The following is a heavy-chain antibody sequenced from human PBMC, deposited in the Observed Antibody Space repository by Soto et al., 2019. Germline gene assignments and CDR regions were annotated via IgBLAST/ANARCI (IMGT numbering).Heavy chain of an antibody. CDR3: ARGTSRWFRYYYYGMDV. Sequence: SETLSLTCAVHGGSFSGYYWSWIRQPPGKGLEWIGEINHSGSTNYNPSLKSRVTISVDTSKNQFSLKLSSVTAADTAVYYCARGTSRWFRYYYYGMDVWGQGTTVTVSS. CDR1: GGSFSGYY. CDR2: INHSGST. J-gene: IGHJ6*02. V-gene: IGHV4-34*01. D-gene: IGHD2-15*01.